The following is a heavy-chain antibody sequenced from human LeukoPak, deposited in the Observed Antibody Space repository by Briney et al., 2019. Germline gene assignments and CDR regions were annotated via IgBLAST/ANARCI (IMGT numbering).Heavy chain of an antibody. CDR3: AREILGGFNPGAY. CDR1: PDSTTSNF. Sequence: PSETLSLTCTVSPDSTTSNFWSWVRQPPGKGLEWIGEIHRSGSPTYNPSLQSRVTISIDRSRNQIVLELSSVTAADTAVYYCAREILGGFNPGAYWGQGTLVTVSS. D-gene: IGHD1-14*01. CDR2: IHRSGSP. V-gene: IGHV4-4*02. J-gene: IGHJ4*02.